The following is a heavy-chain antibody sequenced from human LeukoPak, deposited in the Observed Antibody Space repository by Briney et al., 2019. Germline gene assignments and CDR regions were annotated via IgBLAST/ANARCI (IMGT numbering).Heavy chain of an antibody. CDR3: AKASMEGDFDY. D-gene: IGHD2/OR15-2a*01. CDR1: GFTFSDYG. Sequence: GGSLRLSCAASGFTFSDYGMSWVRQAPGKGLEWVSSISSTGGTTYYADSVKGRFTISRDNSKNTLYLQMNTLRVEDTAVYYCAKASMEGDFDYWGQGTLVTVSS. V-gene: IGHV3-23*01. J-gene: IGHJ4*02. CDR2: ISSTGGTT.